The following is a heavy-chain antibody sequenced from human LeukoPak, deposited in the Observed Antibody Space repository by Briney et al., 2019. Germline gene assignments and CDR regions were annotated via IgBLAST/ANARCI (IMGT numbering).Heavy chain of an antibody. Sequence: SVKVSCEASGGDFSTYTMTWVRQAPGQGLEWMGGVVPLLGSPDYAQKFQDRLTITTDESTNTAYMELHSLRSEDTAVYYCAREVGTGTLDDWGQGTLVIASS. CDR1: GGDFSTYT. V-gene: IGHV1-69*05. J-gene: IGHJ4*02. CDR2: VVPLLGSP. D-gene: IGHD1-1*01. CDR3: AREVGTGTLDD.